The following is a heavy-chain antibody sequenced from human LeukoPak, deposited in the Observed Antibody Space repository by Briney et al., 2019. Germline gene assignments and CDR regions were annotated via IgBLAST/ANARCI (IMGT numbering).Heavy chain of an antibody. CDR1: GFTFSNAW. J-gene: IGHJ4*02. V-gene: IGHV3-15*01. Sequence: GGSLRLSCAASGFTFSNAWMTWVRQAPGKGLEWVGCIKSKSDGGTTDYAAPVKGRFTISRDDSKNTLYLQMNSLKTEDTAVYYCTTDPLDSSGYWGQGTLVTVSS. CDR3: TTDPLDSSGY. CDR2: IKSKSDGGTT. D-gene: IGHD3-22*01.